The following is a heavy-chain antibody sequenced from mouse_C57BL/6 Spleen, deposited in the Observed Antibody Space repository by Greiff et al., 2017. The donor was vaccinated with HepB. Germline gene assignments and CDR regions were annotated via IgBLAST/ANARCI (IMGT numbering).Heavy chain of an antibody. CDR3: ARYPYYGRAMDY. J-gene: IGHJ4*01. CDR1: GYTFTDYY. D-gene: IGHD1-1*01. V-gene: IGHV1-26*01. Sequence: EVQLQQSGPELVKPGASVKISCKASGYTFTDYYMNWVKQSHGKSLEWIGDINPNNGGTSYNQKFKGKATLTVDKSSSTAYMELRSLTSEDSAVYYCARYPYYGRAMDYWGQGTSVTVSS. CDR2: INPNNGGT.